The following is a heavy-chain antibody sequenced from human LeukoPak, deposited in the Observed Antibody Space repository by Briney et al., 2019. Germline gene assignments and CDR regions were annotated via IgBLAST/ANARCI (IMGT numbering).Heavy chain of an antibody. D-gene: IGHD3-3*01. J-gene: IGHJ4*02. CDR2: IYHRGST. Sequence: SETLSLTCAVYGGSFSGYYWGWIRQPPGKGLEWVGSIYHRGSTYYNPSLRSRVTISLDRSKKKFSLKLTSVTAADTAVYFCARGAEYYAIWRGYAGYSDYWGQGISVTVSS. CDR3: ARGAEYYAIWRGYAGYSDY. CDR1: GGSFSGYY. V-gene: IGHV4-34*01.